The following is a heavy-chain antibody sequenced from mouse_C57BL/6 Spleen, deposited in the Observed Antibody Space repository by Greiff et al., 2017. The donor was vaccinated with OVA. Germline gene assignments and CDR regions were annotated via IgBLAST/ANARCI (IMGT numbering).Heavy chain of an antibody. V-gene: IGHV5-4*01. D-gene: IGHD1-1*01. CDR1: GFTFSSYA. Sequence: EVKLMESGGGLVKPGGSLKLSCAASGFTFSSYAMSWVRQTPEKRLEWVATISDGGSYTFYPDNVKGRFTISRDNAKNNLYLQMSHLKSEDTAMYYCARDDYYGSSYEAWFAYWGQGTLVTVSA. CDR3: ARDDYYGSSYEAWFAY. CDR2: ISDGGSYT. J-gene: IGHJ3*01.